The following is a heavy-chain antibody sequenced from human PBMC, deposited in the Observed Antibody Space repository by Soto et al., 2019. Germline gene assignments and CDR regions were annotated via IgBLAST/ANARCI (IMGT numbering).Heavy chain of an antibody. J-gene: IGHJ6*01. V-gene: IGHV4-59*08. CDR3: ARHGFGSLHGLVDV. CDR2: IQYNGYS. D-gene: IGHD3-10*01. Sequence: QVQLQESGPGLVKPSETLSLTCTVSGGSITNYYCSWFRQPPGKGLEWIGYIQYNGYSAYNLSLKRRVTMSMDPSKTQFSLMLESVTATGTAVYYCARHGFGSLHGLVDVWGQGTTVIVSP. CDR1: GGSITNYY.